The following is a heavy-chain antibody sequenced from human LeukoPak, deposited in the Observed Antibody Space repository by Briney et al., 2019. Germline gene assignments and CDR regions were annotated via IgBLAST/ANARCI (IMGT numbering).Heavy chain of an antibody. CDR3: ARTIFGVVIRCYFDY. CDR2: IKQDGSDK. D-gene: IGHD3-3*01. Sequence: GGSLRLSCAASGFSFSSYWMAWVRQAPGKGLEWVANIKQDGSDKNYMDSAKGRFTISRDNAKNSLYLQMNSLRAEDTAVYYCARTIFGVVIRCYFDYWGQGTLVTVSS. V-gene: IGHV3-7*01. CDR1: GFSFSSYW. J-gene: IGHJ4*02.